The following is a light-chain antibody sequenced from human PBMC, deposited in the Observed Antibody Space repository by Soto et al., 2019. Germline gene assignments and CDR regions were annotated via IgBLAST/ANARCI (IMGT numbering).Light chain of an antibody. Sequence: EIVLTQSPATLSLSPGERATLSCRASQSVISYLAWYQHKPGQAPRLLIYDASNRATGIPARFSGSGSETDFTLTISGLEPEDFAVYFCQQRSNWPPTFGGGTTVEIK. CDR1: QSVISY. J-gene: IGKJ4*01. CDR3: QQRSNWPPT. V-gene: IGKV3-11*01. CDR2: DAS.